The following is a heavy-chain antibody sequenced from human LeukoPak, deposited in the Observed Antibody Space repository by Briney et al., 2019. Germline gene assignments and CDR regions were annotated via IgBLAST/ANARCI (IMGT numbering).Heavy chain of an antibody. J-gene: IGHJ3*02. Sequence: GGSLRLSCAASGFTFSNYWMTWVRQAPGIGLEWVANIKQDGSEKYYVDSVRGRFTISRDNVKSSLYLQINSLRAEDTAVYYCARDLGGGLWPNAFDIWGQGTMVTVSS. V-gene: IGHV3-7*05. CDR1: GFTFSNYW. CDR2: IKQDGSEK. CDR3: ARDLGGGLWPNAFDI. D-gene: IGHD3-16*01.